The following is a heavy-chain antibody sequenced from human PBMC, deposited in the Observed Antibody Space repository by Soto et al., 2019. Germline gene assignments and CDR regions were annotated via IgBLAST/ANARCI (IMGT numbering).Heavy chain of an antibody. Sequence: GASVKVSCKASGGTFSSYAISWVRQAPGQGLEWMGGIIPIFGTANYAQKFQGRVTITADESTSTAYMELSSLRSEDTAVYYCASGLYVVPAAKWEAGYYFDYWGQGTLVNVSS. D-gene: IGHD2-2*01. CDR1: GGTFSSYA. J-gene: IGHJ4*02. V-gene: IGHV1-69*13. CDR3: ASGLYVVPAAKWEAGYYFDY. CDR2: IIPIFGTA.